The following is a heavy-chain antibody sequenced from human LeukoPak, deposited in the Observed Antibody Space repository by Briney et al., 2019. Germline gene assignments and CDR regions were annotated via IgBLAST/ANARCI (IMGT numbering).Heavy chain of an antibody. D-gene: IGHD6-13*01. CDR3: ASARSWLTEGFDY. CDR1: GGSISSSSYY. V-gene: IGHV4-39*07. CDR2: IYYSGST. J-gene: IGHJ4*02. Sequence: SETLSLTCTVSGGSISSSSYYWGWIRQPPGKGLEWIGSIYYSGSTYYNPSLKSRVTISVDTSKNQFSLKLSSVTAADTAVYYCASARSWLTEGFDYWGQGTLVTVSS.